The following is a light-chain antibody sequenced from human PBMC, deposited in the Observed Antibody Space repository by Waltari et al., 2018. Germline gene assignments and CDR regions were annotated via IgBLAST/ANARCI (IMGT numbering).Light chain of an antibody. CDR2: DAS. J-gene: IGKJ1*01. CDR1: QSVGKY. Sequence: EIVLTQSPGTLSLSPGERATLSCRASQSVGKYLVWYQQKPGQAPRLLIYDASTRATGIPGRFSGSGSGTDFSLTISRLEPEDFAVYYCQKYVNLPATFGQGTRVEIK. CDR3: QKYVNLPAT. V-gene: IGKV3-20*01.